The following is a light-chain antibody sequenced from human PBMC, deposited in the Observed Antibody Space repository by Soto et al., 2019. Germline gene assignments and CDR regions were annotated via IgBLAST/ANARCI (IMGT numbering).Light chain of an antibody. V-gene: IGKV3-11*01. Sequence: EIVLTQSPATLSLSPGERATLSCRASQSVRTYLAWYQQKPGQAPRLLIYDASNMATDIPDRFSGSGSGTDFTLTISSLDPEDFAVYYCHQRSKWPLTFGGGTKVEI. CDR2: DAS. CDR1: QSVRTY. CDR3: HQRSKWPLT. J-gene: IGKJ4*01.